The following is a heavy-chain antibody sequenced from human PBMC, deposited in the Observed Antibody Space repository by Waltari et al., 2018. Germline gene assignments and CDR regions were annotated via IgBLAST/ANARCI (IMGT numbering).Heavy chain of an antibody. CDR3: GRDRDTMVRGVISH. CDR1: GCTFGNYW. J-gene: IGHJ4*02. D-gene: IGHD3-10*01. Sequence: EGQLVESGGGLVQPGGSLRLSCEASGCTFGNYWMTWVRQAPGKGLEWVANIKQDGSEKYYMDSVKGRFTISRDNAKKSLYVQMHSLRAEDTAVYYCGRDRDTMVRGVISHWGQGTLVTVSS. CDR2: IKQDGSEK. V-gene: IGHV3-7*01.